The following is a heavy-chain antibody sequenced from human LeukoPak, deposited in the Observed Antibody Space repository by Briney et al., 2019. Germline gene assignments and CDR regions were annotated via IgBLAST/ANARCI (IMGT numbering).Heavy chain of an antibody. D-gene: IGHD3-3*01. V-gene: IGHV1-2*02. CDR2: INPNSGGT. Sequence: ASVKVSCKASGYTFTGYYMHWVRQAPGQGLEWMGWINPNSGGTNYAQKFRGRVTMTRDTSISTAYMELSRLRPDDTAVYYCARELTYYDFWSGSRRWFDPWGQGTLVTVSS. CDR1: GYTFTGYY. CDR3: ARELTYYDFWSGSRRWFDP. J-gene: IGHJ5*02.